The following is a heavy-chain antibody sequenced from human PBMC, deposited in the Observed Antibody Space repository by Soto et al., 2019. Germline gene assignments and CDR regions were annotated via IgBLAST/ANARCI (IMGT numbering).Heavy chain of an antibody. CDR3: ARDGKGGYYDTSGYYYRYAFDI. CDR1: GYTFTGYY. J-gene: IGHJ3*02. Sequence: QVQVVQSGAEVKKPGASMKVSCKVSGYTFTGYYIHWVRQAPGQGLEWLGWINPTSGGTNYAQKFQGRATMTRDTSIRTAYMELSSLRSDDTAVYYCARDGKGGYYDTSGYYYRYAFDIWGQGTMVTVSS. CDR2: INPTSGGT. V-gene: IGHV1-2*02. D-gene: IGHD3-22*01.